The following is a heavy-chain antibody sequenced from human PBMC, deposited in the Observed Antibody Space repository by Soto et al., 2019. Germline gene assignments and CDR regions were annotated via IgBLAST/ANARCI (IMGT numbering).Heavy chain of an antibody. D-gene: IGHD5-12*01. J-gene: IGHJ6*02. CDR3: ARQGMATSYYYYGMDV. CDR2: IYPGDSDT. V-gene: IGHV5-51*01. CDR1: GYSFTSYW. Sequence: GESLKISCKGSGYSFTSYWIGWVRQMPGKGLEWMGIIYPGDSDTRYSPSFQGQVTISADKSINTAYLQWSSLKASDTAMYYCARQGMATSYYYYGMDVPGQLTTVTVSS.